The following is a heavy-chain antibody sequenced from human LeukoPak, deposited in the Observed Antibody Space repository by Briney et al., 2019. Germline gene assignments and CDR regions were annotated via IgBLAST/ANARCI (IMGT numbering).Heavy chain of an antibody. V-gene: IGHV1-2*02. CDR3: ANCVRGGDCYVLDY. CDR1: GYTFTGYY. J-gene: IGHJ4*02. CDR2: INPNSGGT. Sequence: ASVKVSCKASGYTFTGYYMHWVRQAPGQGLEWMGWINPNSGGTNYAQQFQGRVTMTRDTSISTAYMELSRLRSDDTAVYYCANCVRGGDCYVLDYWGQGTLVTVSS. D-gene: IGHD2-21*02.